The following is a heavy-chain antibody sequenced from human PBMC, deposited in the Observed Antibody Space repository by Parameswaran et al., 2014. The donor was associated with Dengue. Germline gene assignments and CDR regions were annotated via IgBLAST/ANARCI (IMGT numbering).Heavy chain of an antibody. CDR3: ARGWFGYWYQTSGYYGFDY. V-gene: IGHV4-34*01. CDR2: MNHSGST. J-gene: IGHJ4*02. Sequence: SQTLSLTCAVYGASLSGYYWSWIRQSPGKGLEWIGEMNHSGSTNYNPSLKSPVTISVDTSRNQFSLKLSSVTTADTAVYYCARGWFGYWYQTSGYYGFDYWGQGTLVTVSS. D-gene: IGHD3-22*01. CDR1: GASLSGYY.